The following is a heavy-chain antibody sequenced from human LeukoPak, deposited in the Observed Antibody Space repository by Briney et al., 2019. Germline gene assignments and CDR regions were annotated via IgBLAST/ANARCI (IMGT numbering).Heavy chain of an antibody. J-gene: IGHJ4*02. CDR2: ISSSGRTI. Sequence: GGSLRLSCAASGFTFSSYGMHWVRQAPGKGLEWVSYISSSGRTIYYADSVKGRFTISRDNAKNSVYLQMNSLRAEDTAVYYCARDRYGSGSVVYWGQGTLVTVSS. CDR3: ARDRYGSGSVVY. D-gene: IGHD3-10*01. V-gene: IGHV3-48*04. CDR1: GFTFSSYG.